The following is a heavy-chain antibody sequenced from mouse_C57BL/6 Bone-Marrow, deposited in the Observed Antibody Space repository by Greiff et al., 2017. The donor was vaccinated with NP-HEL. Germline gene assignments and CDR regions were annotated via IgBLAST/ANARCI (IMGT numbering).Heavy chain of an antibody. D-gene: IGHD1-1*01. CDR2: ISYDGSN. J-gene: IGHJ2*01. CDR1: GYSITSGYY. V-gene: IGHV3-6*01. Sequence: EVQLQESGPGLVKPSQSLSLTCSVTGYSITSGYYWNWIRQFPGNKLEWMGYISYDGSNNYNPSLKNRISITRDTSKNQFFLKLNSVTTEDTATYYCARNYGSRRGVFDYWGQGTTLTVSS. CDR3: ARNYGSRRGVFDY.